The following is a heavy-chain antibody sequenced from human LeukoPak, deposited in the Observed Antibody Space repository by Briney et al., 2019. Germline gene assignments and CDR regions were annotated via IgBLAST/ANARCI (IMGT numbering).Heavy chain of an antibody. D-gene: IGHD6-19*01. CDR1: GFTFSTYG. CDR3: VRTIAVAVAFDY. CDR2: TSYDGSNK. V-gene: IGHV3-30*03. J-gene: IGHJ4*02. Sequence: PGRSLRLSCAASGFTFSTYGMHWVRQAPGKGLEWVAVTSYDGSNKYYADTVKGRFTISRDNSKNTLYLQMGSLRAEDMAVYYCVRTIAVAVAFDYWGQGTLVTVSS.